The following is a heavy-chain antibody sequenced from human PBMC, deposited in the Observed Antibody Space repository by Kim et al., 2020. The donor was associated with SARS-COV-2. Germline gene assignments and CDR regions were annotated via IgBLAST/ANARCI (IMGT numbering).Heavy chain of an antibody. D-gene: IGHD3-3*01. CDR1: GFTFSSFA. CDR3: AKKYDVWILRAFPADY. CDR2: ISGSGDAT. J-gene: IGHJ4*02. V-gene: IGHV3-23*01. Sequence: GGSLRLSCAASGFTFSSFAMSWVRQAPGKGLEWVSCISGSGDATYYADSLKGRFTISRDNSKNTVYLQMNSLRAEDTAVYYCAKKYDVWILRAFPADYWGQGTLVTVSS.